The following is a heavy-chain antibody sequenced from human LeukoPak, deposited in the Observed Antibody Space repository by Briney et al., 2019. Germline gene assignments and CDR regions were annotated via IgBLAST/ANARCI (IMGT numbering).Heavy chain of an antibody. D-gene: IGHD6-19*01. J-gene: IGHJ4*02. V-gene: IGHV3-48*03. CDR2: ISSSGGTK. CDR1: GFTFSSYE. CDR3: ARGDTVMVTAVAGTGVDLDY. Sequence: GGSLRLSCAASGFTFSSYEMNWVRQAPGKGLEWVSQISSSGGTKYYADSVKGRFTISRDNAKNSVYLQMNTLRAEDTAVYYCARGDTVMVTAVAGTGVDLDYWGQGTLVTVPS.